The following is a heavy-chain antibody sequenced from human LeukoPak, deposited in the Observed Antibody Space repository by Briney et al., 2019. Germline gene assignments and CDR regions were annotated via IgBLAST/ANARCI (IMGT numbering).Heavy chain of an antibody. J-gene: IGHJ4*02. CDR1: GSSLTNFA. CDR2: IIGSSGDT. CDR3: AKGAYDYIEMGYFDY. D-gene: IGHD5-12*01. Sequence: GGSLRLSCAASGSSLTNFATSWVRQAPGKGLEWVSLIIGSSGDTFYADSVKGRFTISRDNSKNRLYLQMNSLRAEDTALYYCAKGAYDYIEMGYFDYWGQGTLVTVSS. V-gene: IGHV3-23*01.